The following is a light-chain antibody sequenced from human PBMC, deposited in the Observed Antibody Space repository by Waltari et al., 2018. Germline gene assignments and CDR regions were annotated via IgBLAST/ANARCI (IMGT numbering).Light chain of an antibody. CDR2: RNE. V-gene: IGLV1-47*01. CDR3: AAWDGSLTGPV. Sequence: QSVLTQPPSASGTPGQRVTISCSGSSSNIGSNFVYWYQQLPGTAPKLLIYRNEQRPSWVPGRFAGSKSGTSASLAISGLRSEDEADYYCAAWDGSLTGPVFGGGTKLTVL. CDR1: SSNIGSNF. J-gene: IGLJ3*02.